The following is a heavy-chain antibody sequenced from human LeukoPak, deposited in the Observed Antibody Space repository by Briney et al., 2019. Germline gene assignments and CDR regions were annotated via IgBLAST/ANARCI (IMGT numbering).Heavy chain of an antibody. Sequence: PSETLSLTCAVYGGSFSGYYWSWIRQPPGKGLEWIGEINHSGSTNYNPSLKSRVTISVDTSKNQFSLKLSSVTAADTAVYYCARGEEKHSSGWRNYYYYYMDVWGKGTTVTVSS. V-gene: IGHV4-34*01. CDR3: ARGEEKHSSGWRNYYYYYMDV. D-gene: IGHD6-19*01. J-gene: IGHJ6*03. CDR2: INHSGST. CDR1: GGSFSGYY.